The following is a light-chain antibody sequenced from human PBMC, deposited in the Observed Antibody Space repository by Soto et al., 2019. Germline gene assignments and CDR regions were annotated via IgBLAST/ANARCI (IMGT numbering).Light chain of an antibody. J-gene: IGKJ2*01. V-gene: IGKV1-39*01. CDR2: AAS. Sequence: DIQMTQSPSSLSASDGDRVTITCRASQGIGTYLNWYQQKPGKVPKLLIYAASTLQSGVPTRFTGSASGTDFTLTISSLQPEDSATYYCQQSYGTPMFTFGQGTKLEI. CDR3: QQSYGTPMFT. CDR1: QGIGTY.